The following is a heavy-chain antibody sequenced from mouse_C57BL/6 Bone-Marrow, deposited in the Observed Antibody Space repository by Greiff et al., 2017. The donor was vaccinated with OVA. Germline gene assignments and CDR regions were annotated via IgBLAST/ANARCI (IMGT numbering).Heavy chain of an antibody. CDR3: AREDVGAY. CDR1: GYSITSGYY. V-gene: IGHV3-6*01. J-gene: IGHJ3*01. CDR2: ISYDGSN. Sequence: EVKLQESGPGLVKPSQSLSLTCSVTGYSITSGYYWNWIRQFPGNKLEWMGYISYDGSNNYNPSLKNRISITRDTSKNQFFLKLNSVTTEDTATYYCAREDVGAYWGQGTLVTVSA.